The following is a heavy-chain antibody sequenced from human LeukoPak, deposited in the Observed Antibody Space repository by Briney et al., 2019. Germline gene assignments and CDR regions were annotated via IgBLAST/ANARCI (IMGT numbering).Heavy chain of an antibody. V-gene: IGHV3-30-3*01. CDR2: VSYDGSNK. J-gene: IGHJ4*02. CDR1: GFTFSSDA. Sequence: PGGSLRLSCAASGFTFSSDAMHWVHQAPGKGLEWVAVVSYDGSNKDYADSVRGRFTISRDNSKNTLFLQMNSLRAEDTGVYYCASSYLVTADYHFEYWGQGTLVTVSS. CDR3: ASSYLVTADYHFEY. D-gene: IGHD2-21*02.